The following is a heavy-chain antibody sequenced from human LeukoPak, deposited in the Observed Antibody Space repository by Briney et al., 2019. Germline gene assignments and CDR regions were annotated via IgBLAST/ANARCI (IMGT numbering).Heavy chain of an antibody. CDR2: IKQDGSEK. CDR1: GFTFNSYS. Sequence: GGSLRLSCAASGFTFNSYSMNWVRQAPGKGLEWVANIKQDGSEKYSVDSVKGRFSISRDNARNSLYLQMNSLRAEDTAVYYCAGRSVVTMAYWGQGTLVTVSS. CDR3: AGRSVVTMAY. V-gene: IGHV3-7*01. J-gene: IGHJ4*02. D-gene: IGHD4-23*01.